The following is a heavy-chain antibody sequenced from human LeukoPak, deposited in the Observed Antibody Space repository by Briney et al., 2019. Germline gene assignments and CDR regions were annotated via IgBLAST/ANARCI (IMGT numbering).Heavy chain of an antibody. CDR3: ARDRRLTYYYDSSGYRANYYYYYMDV. V-gene: IGHV3-66*01. CDR1: GGSIGSYY. J-gene: IGHJ6*03. Sequence: ETLSLTCTVSGGSIGSYYWSWIRQPPGKGLEWVSVIYSGGSTYYADSVKGRFTISRDNSKNTLYLQMNSLRAEDTAVYYCARDRRLTYYYDSSGYRANYYYYYMDVWGKGTTVTISS. CDR2: IYSGGST. D-gene: IGHD3-22*01.